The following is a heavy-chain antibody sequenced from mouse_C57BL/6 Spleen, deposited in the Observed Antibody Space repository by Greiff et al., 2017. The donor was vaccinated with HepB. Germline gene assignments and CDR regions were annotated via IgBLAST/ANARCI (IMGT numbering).Heavy chain of an antibody. Sequence: QVQLQQPGAELVRPGTSVKLSCKASGYTFTSYWMHWVKQRPGQGLEWIGVIDPSDSYTNYNQKFKGKATLTVDTSSSTAYMQLSSLTSEDSAVYYCARRDDYLYFDYWGQGTTLTVSS. CDR2: IDPSDSYT. D-gene: IGHD2-4*01. CDR3: ARRDDYLYFDY. J-gene: IGHJ2*01. V-gene: IGHV1-59*01. CDR1: GYTFTSYW.